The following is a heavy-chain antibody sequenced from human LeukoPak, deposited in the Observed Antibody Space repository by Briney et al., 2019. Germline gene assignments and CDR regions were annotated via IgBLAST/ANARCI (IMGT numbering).Heavy chain of an antibody. CDR1: GGSISSYY. D-gene: IGHD3-10*01. J-gene: IGHJ3*02. V-gene: IGHV4-59*01. CDR2: IYYSGST. CDR3: ARVGAYDAFDI. Sequence: SETLSLTCTVSGGSISSYYWSWIRQPPGKGLEWIGYIYYSGSTNYNPSLKSRVTISVDTSKNQFSLKLSSVTAADTAVYYCARVGAYDAFDIWDQGTMVTVSS.